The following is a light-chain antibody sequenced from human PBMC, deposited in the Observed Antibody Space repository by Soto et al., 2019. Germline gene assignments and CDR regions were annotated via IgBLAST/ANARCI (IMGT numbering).Light chain of an antibody. CDR2: VVS. V-gene: IGLV2-14*01. Sequence: QSALAQPTSVSGSPGQSIAISCTGTSSDVGGYNYVSWHQQHPGKAPKVLISVVSNRPSGVSNRFSGSKSGNTASLTISGLQAEDEADYYCSSYGGSNNLVFGGGTKLTVL. CDR1: SSDVGGYNY. J-gene: IGLJ2*01. CDR3: SSYGGSNNLV.